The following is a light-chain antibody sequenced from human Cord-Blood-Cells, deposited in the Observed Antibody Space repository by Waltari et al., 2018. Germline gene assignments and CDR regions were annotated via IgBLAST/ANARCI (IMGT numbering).Light chain of an antibody. J-gene: IGLJ3*02. CDR2: YDD. V-gene: IGLV1-36*01. CDR1: SSNIGNNA. CDR3: AAWDDSLNGPV. Sequence: QSVLTQPPSVSEAPRQRVTISCSGSSSNIGNNAVNWYQQLPGKAPKLLIYYDDLLPTWVSDRFSGSKSGTSASLAISGLQSEDEADYYCAAWDDSLNGPVFGGGTKLPVL.